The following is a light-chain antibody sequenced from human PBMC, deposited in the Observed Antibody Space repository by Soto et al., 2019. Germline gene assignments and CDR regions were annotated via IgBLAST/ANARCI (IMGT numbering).Light chain of an antibody. CDR3: QQYNSYST. CDR2: DAS. Sequence: DIQMTQSPSTLTASVGVRVTITCRASQSISSWLAWYQQKPGKAPKLLIYDASSLESGVPSRFSGSGSGTEFTLTISSLQPDDFATYYYQQYNSYSTFGQGTKVDI. J-gene: IGKJ1*01. CDR1: QSISSW. V-gene: IGKV1-5*01.